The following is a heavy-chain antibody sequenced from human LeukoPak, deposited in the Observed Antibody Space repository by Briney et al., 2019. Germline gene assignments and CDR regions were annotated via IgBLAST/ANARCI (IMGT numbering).Heavy chain of an antibody. CDR2: IFYGANT. J-gene: IGHJ4*02. V-gene: IGHV4-59*01. D-gene: IGHD3-3*01. CDR1: AGSTSSYY. CDR3: ASGTIFGVIAPYCFHS. Sequence: PSETLSLTCTVSAGSTSSYYCNWIRQVPGKGLEWIGYIFYGANTYYNPSLKDRVTMSLDTPKSQVSLKLTSVTAADTAVYYCASGTIFGVIAPYCFHSWGQGTLVTVSP.